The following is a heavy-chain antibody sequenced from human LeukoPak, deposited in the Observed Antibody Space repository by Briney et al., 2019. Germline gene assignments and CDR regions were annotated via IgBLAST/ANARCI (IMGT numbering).Heavy chain of an antibody. J-gene: IGHJ4*02. CDR2: IYHSGST. CDR1: GGSISSGGYY. CDR3: ARKGQLVIDY. V-gene: IGHV4-30-2*01. Sequence: SQTLSLTCTVSGGSISSGGYYWSWIRQPPGKGLEWIGYIYHSGSTYYNPSLKSRVTISVDRSKNQFSLKLSSVTAADTAVYYCARKGQLVIDYWGQGTLVTVSS. D-gene: IGHD6-6*01.